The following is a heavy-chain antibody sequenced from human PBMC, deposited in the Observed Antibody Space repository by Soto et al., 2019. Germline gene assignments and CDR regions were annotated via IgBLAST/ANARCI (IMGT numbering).Heavy chain of an antibody. D-gene: IGHD4-17*01. V-gene: IGHV4-34*01. J-gene: IGHJ4*02. CDR2: VYYSGST. CDR3: ARTTAVPNTLRSRYFFDY. CDR1: GGSFSGYY. Sequence: SETLSLTCAVYGGSFSGYYWSWIRQPPGTGLEWIGRVYYSGSTNYNPSLKSRVTISVDLSKNQFSLRLSSVTTADTALYYCARTTAVPNTLRSRYFFDYWGQGTLVTVSS.